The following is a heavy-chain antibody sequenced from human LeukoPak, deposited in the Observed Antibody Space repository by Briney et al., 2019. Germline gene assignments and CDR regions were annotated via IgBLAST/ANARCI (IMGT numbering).Heavy chain of an antibody. Sequence: ASVKVSCKASGYTFTSYDINWVRQATGQGLEWMGWMKPNSGNTGYAQKFQGRVTMTRNTSISTAYMELSSLRSEDTAVYYCAREGAFQSSSWSLIYYYYGMDVWAKGPRSPSP. CDR2: MKPNSGNT. D-gene: IGHD6-13*01. J-gene: IGHJ6*02. V-gene: IGHV1-8*01. CDR3: AREGAFQSSSWSLIYYYYGMDV. CDR1: GYTFTSYD.